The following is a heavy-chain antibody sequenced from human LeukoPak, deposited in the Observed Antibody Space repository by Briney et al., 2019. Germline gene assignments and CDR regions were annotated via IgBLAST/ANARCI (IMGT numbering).Heavy chain of an antibody. CDR1: GFTFSSYD. CDR2: ISSSGSTI. D-gene: IGHD6-19*01. Sequence: PGGSLRLSCAASGFTFSSYDMNWVRQAPGKGLEWVSHISSSGSTIYYADSVKGRFTISRDNAKNSLYLQMNSLRAEDTAVYYCARDRSQWLASYLFDYWGQGTLVTVSS. CDR3: ARDRSQWLASYLFDY. V-gene: IGHV3-48*03. J-gene: IGHJ4*02.